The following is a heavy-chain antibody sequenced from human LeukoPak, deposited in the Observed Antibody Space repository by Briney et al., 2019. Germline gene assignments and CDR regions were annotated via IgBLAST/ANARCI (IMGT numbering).Heavy chain of an antibody. CDR3: ASTPLVQDYYYMDV. CDR1: GYTFSSYW. V-gene: IGHV3-7*01. D-gene: IGHD6-6*01. J-gene: IGHJ6*03. Sequence: GGSLRLSCAASGYTFSSYWMSWVRQAPGKGREWVAHIKKEGREKYYVDSVKGRFTISRDNAKNSLSLQMNSLRAEDTAVYYCASTPLVQDYYYMDVWGKGTTVTVSS. CDR2: IKKEGREK.